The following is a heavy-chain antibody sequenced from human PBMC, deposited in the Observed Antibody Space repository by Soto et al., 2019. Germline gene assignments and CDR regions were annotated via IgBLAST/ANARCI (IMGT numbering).Heavy chain of an antibody. CDR2: IYSSGNT. V-gene: IGHV4-59*08. CDR3: ARHMPPIYGYFDY. Sequence: SETLSLTCTVSGGSISGFFWGWIRQPPGKGLEWIGCIYSSGNTNYNPSLKSRVTLSVDTSKNQFSLKLSSVTAADTAVYYCARHMPPIYGYFDYRGQGTLVTLSS. D-gene: IGHD2-2*01. J-gene: IGHJ4*02. CDR1: GGSISGFF.